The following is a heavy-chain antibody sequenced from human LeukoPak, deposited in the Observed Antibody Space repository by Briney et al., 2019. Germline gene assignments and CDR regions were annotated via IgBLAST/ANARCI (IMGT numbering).Heavy chain of an antibody. V-gene: IGHV3-74*01. J-gene: IGHJ3*02. Sequence: GGSLRLTCAASGFTFSSYWMHWVRQAPGKGLVWVSRISGDGNDISYAESMKGRFTISRDNAKNTAYLQMNSLRAEDTAVYYCARAYCSSNSCSGASDIWGQGTMVTVSS. CDR3: ARAYCSSNSCSGASDI. CDR2: ISGDGNDI. CDR1: GFTFSSYW. D-gene: IGHD2-2*01.